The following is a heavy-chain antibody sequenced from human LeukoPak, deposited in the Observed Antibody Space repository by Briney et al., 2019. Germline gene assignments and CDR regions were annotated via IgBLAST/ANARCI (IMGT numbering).Heavy chain of an antibody. V-gene: IGHV4-30-2*01. J-gene: IGHJ4*02. CDR2: IYHSGST. Sequence: SQTLSLTCAVSGGSISSGGYSWSWIRQPPGTGLEWIGYIYHSGSTYYNPSLKSRVTISVDRSKNQFSLKLSSVTAADTAVYYCARSYDSSGYSQYYFDYWGQGTLVTVSS. D-gene: IGHD3-22*01. CDR3: ARSYDSSGYSQYYFDY. CDR1: GGSISSGGYS.